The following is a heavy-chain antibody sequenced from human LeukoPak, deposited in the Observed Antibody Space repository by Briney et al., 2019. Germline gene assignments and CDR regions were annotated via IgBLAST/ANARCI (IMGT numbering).Heavy chain of an antibody. Sequence: SETLSLTCVVSGGSVSGYYWGWIRQPPGRGLEWVGYVYYSGSTNYNPSFKSRITISVDTSGHQFSLQLSSVTAADTAVYYCARIHRYCSGGACYVLDNWGQGTLVAVSS. D-gene: IGHD2-15*01. CDR3: ARIHRYCSGGACYVLDN. V-gene: IGHV4-59*02. J-gene: IGHJ4*02. CDR1: GGSVSGYY. CDR2: VYYSGST.